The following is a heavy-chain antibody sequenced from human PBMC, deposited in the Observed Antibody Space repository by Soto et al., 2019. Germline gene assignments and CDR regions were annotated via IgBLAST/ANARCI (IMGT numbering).Heavy chain of an antibody. CDR3: ARLEGLATISYYFDF. D-gene: IGHD3-9*01. J-gene: IGHJ4*02. Sequence: QLQLQESGPGLVKPSETLSLTCSVSDDSINSDKYYWGWIRQPPGKGLEWIGSIYYRGNAYYNPSPQTRVTIVLDKSKSQFSLKLNSVTAADSAVYFCARLEGLATISYYFDFWGPGALVTVSS. CDR2: IYYRGNA. CDR1: DDSINSDKYY. V-gene: IGHV4-39*01.